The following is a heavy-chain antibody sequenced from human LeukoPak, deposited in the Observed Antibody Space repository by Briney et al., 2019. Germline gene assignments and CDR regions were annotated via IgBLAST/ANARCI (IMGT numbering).Heavy chain of an antibody. J-gene: IGHJ4*02. D-gene: IGHD5-12*01. CDR1: GFSFGSYA. Sequence: GGSLRLSCAGSGFSFGSYAMSWVRQAPGKGLEWISTISGRGDSTYDAASAQGRFSISRDNSKNTLYLQMNSLRVEDTAVYYCAREIWWARYFDYWGQGTLVTVSS. CDR3: AREIWWARYFDY. CDR2: ISGRGDST. V-gene: IGHV3-23*01.